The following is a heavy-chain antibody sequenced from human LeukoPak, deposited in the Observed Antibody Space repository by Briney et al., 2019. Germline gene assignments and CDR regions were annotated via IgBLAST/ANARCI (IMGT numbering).Heavy chain of an antibody. J-gene: IGHJ6*02. D-gene: IGHD6-6*01. V-gene: IGHV3-33*06. CDR3: AKDLSSPNYYYGMDV. CDR1: GFPSSSYA. CDR2: IWYDGSDK. Sequence: PGRSLRLSCAASGFPSSSYAMHWVRHAPGKGLEWVAVIWYDGSDKYYADSVKGRFTISRDNSKNTLYLQMNSLRAEDTAVYYCAKDLSSPNYYYGMDVWGQGTTVTVSS.